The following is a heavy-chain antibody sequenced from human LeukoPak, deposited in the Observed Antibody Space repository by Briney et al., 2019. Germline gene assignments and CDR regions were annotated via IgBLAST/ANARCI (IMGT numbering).Heavy chain of an antibody. CDR1: GGSISSSSYY. CDR3: ARLGYYDSGFDGN. CDR2: IYYSGIT. J-gene: IGHJ4*02. Sequence: PSETLSLTCSVSGGSISSSSYYWGWIRQPPGKGLEWIGSIYYSGITYYNSSVKSRVTISVDTSKNQFSLKLSSVTAADTAVYYCARLGYYDSGFDGNWGQGTLVTVSS. D-gene: IGHD3-22*01. V-gene: IGHV4-39*07.